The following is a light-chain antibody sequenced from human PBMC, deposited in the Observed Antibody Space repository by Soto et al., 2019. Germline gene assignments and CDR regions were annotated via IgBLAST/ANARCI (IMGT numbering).Light chain of an antibody. CDR3: QQYNNWPPST. Sequence: EIVMTQSPATLSVSPGERVTLSCRASQNVTSNLAWYQQKPGQAPRLLIYRASTRATDIADRFSGSGSGTEFTLTIGGLQSEDFAVYYCQQYNNWPPSTFGQGTRLEIK. CDR1: QNVTSN. CDR2: RAS. V-gene: IGKV3-15*01. J-gene: IGKJ5*01.